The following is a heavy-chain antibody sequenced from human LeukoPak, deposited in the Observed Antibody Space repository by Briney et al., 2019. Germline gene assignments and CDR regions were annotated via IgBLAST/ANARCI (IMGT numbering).Heavy chain of an antibody. CDR2: IYCCGST. V-gene: IGHV3-53*01. CDR1: GVTVSSNY. Sequence: GGSLRLSCAACGVTVSSNYMSWLRHAPGKAVEGVSVIYCCGSTYYADSVKGRFTTTSDNSKNTLYLQMNSLTAEDTAVYYCASSGWYYFRHWGQGTLVTVSS. CDR3: ASSGWYYFRH. J-gene: IGHJ1*01. D-gene: IGHD6-19*01.